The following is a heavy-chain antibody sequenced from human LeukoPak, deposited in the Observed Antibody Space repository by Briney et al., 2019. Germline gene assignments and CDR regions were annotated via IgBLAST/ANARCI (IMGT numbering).Heavy chain of an antibody. D-gene: IGHD6-13*01. J-gene: IGHJ6*03. CDR3: ARRAAAVGTYYMDV. V-gene: IGHV4-59*01. CDR2: IYYSGGT. CDR1: GGSISGYY. Sequence: SETLSLTCTVSGGSISGYYWNWIRQPPGKGLEWIGYIYYSGGTNYNPSLKSRLTISVDTSKNQFSLKLSSVTAAGTAVYYCARRAAAVGTYYMDVWGKGTTVTVSS.